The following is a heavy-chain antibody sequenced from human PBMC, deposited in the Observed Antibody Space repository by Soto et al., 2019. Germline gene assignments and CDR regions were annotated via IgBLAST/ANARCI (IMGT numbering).Heavy chain of an antibody. J-gene: IGHJ6*02. CDR2: IIPIFGTA. V-gene: IGHV1-69*01. Sequence: QVQLVQSGAEVKKPGSSVKVSSKASGGTFSSYAISWVRQAPGQGLEWMGGIIPIFGTANYAQKFQGRVTITADESTSTAYMELSSLRSEDTAVYYCARSQGSSTSLEIYYYYYYGMDVWGQGTTVTVSS. D-gene: IGHD2-2*01. CDR1: GGTFSSYA. CDR3: ARSQGSSTSLEIYYYYYYGMDV.